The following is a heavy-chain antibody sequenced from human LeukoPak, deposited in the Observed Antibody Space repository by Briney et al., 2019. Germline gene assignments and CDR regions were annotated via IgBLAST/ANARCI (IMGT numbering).Heavy chain of an antibody. V-gene: IGHV3-7*01. CDR1: GFTFSSYW. CDR3: AREGEYYYDSSGYYYVY. CDR2: IKQDGSEK. J-gene: IGHJ4*02. Sequence: GGSLRLSCGASGFTFSSYWMSWVRQAPGKGLEWVANIKQDGSEKYYVDSVKGRFTISRDNAKNSLYLQMNSLRAEDTAVYYCAREGEYYYDSSGYYYVYWGQGTLVTVSS. D-gene: IGHD3-22*01.